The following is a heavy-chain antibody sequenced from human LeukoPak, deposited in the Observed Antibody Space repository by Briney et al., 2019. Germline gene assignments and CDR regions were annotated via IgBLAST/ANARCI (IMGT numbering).Heavy chain of an antibody. V-gene: IGHV3-30-3*01. J-gene: IGHJ4*02. CDR3: ARDGTTAPFDY. D-gene: IGHD1-7*01. Sequence: SGGSLRLSCAASGFTFSSYAMHWVRQAPGKGLEWVAVISYDGSNKYYADSVKDRFTISRDNSKNTLYLQMNSLRAEDTAVYYCARDGTTAPFDYWGQGTLVTVSS. CDR1: GFTFSSYA. CDR2: ISYDGSNK.